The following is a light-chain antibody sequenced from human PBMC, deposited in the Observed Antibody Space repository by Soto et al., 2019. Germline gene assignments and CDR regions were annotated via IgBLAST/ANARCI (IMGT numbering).Light chain of an antibody. CDR3: CSYAGSSTDV. CDR1: SSDVGSYNL. Sequence: QSALTQPASVSGSPGQSITISCTGTSSDVGSYNLVSWYQQEPGKAPKLMVYEAIKRPSGVSNRFSGSKSGNTASLTISGLQAEDEADYYCCSYAGSSTDVFGTGTKLTVL. V-gene: IGLV2-23*01. CDR2: EAI. J-gene: IGLJ1*01.